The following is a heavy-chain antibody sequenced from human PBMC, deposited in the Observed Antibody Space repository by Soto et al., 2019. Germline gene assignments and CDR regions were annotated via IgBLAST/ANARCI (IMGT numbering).Heavy chain of an antibody. J-gene: IGHJ4*02. Sequence: QVQLQESGPGLVKPSETLSLTCTVSGGSISSYYWSWIRQPPGKGLEWIGYMYHSGSTNCNPSLKSRVTISVDTSKNQFSLKLSSVAAADTAVYYCARHSVTRGYFDYWGQGTLVTVSS. CDR3: ARHSVTRGYFDY. V-gene: IGHV4-59*08. D-gene: IGHD4-17*01. CDR2: MYHSGST. CDR1: GGSISSYY.